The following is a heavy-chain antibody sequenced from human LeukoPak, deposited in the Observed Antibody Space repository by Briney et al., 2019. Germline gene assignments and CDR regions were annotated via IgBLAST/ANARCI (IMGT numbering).Heavy chain of an antibody. J-gene: IGHJ5*01. CDR1: GYTFTGNY. CDR3: ARAGYCSGGSCSDWFDS. D-gene: IGHD2-15*01. Sequence: ASVKVSCKASGYTFTGNYMHWVRQAPGQGLDWMGWISPNSGGINYAQKFQGRVAMTRDTSISTAYMELSRLTSDDTAVYYCARAGYCSGGSCSDWFDSWGQGTLVTVSS. CDR2: ISPNSGGI. V-gene: IGHV1-2*02.